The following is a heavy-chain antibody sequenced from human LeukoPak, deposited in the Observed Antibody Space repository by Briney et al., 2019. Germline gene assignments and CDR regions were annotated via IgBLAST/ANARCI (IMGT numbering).Heavy chain of an antibody. Sequence: SETLSLTCTVSGGSISSSSYYWGWIRQPPGKGLEWIGSIYYSGSTYYNPSLKSRVTISVDTSKNQFSLKLSSVTAADTAVYYCARDIDPYDSSGYLDAFDIWGQGTMVTVSS. CDR2: IYYSGST. J-gene: IGHJ3*02. CDR3: ARDIDPYDSSGYLDAFDI. CDR1: GGSISSSSYY. D-gene: IGHD3-22*01. V-gene: IGHV4-39*07.